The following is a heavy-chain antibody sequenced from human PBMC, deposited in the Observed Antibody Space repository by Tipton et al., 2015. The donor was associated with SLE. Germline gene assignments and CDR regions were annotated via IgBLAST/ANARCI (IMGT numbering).Heavy chain of an antibody. CDR3: ARGGGCYYDY. CDR1: GGSISGYY. Sequence: TLSLTCTVSGGSISGYYWSWVRQPAGKGLGWIGRVYSSGSTIYNPTIKSRITLSLDTSKNQFSLRVNSATAADTAVYYCARGGGCYYDYWGQGTLVTVSS. V-gene: IGHV4-4*07. CDR2: VYSSGST. J-gene: IGHJ4*02. D-gene: IGHD1-26*01.